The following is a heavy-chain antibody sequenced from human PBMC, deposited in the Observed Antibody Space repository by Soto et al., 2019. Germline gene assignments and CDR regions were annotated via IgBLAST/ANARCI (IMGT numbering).Heavy chain of an antibody. V-gene: IGHV3-23*01. J-gene: IGHJ6*02. CDR1: GFTFSSYA. CDR2: ISGSGGST. Sequence: GGSLRLSCAASGFTFSSYAMSWVRQAPGKGLEWVSAISGSGGSTYYADSVKGRFTISRDNSKNTLYLQMNSLRAEDTAVYYCANAVVPAAMGVYYGMDVWGQGTTVTVSS. CDR3: ANAVVPAAMGVYYGMDV. D-gene: IGHD2-2*01.